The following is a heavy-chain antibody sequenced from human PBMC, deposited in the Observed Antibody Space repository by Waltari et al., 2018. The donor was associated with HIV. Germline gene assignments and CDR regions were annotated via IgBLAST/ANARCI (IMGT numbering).Heavy chain of an antibody. J-gene: IGHJ5*02. CDR1: GGSIRSSSYY. Sequence: QLQLQESGPGLVKPSETLSLTCTVSGGSIRSSSYYWGWIRQPPGKGLECIGSIYYSGSTYYNPSLKSRVTISVDTSKNQFSLKLSSVTAADTAVYYCARDQRGIMITSDWFDPWGQGTLVTVSS. CDR2: IYYSGST. V-gene: IGHV4-39*07. CDR3: ARDQRGIMITSDWFDP. D-gene: IGHD3-16*01.